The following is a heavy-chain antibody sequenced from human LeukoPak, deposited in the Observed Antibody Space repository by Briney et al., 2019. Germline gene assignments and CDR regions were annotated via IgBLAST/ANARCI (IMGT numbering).Heavy chain of an antibody. Sequence: ASVKVSCKASGYTFSNYDINWVRQATGQGLEWMGWMNPNSGKTGYAQKFQGRVTITRNTSISTAYMELSSLRSEDTAVYYCARGRGAAASDYYYYMDVWGKGTTVTVSS. D-gene: IGHD6-13*01. J-gene: IGHJ6*03. CDR1: GYTFSNYD. V-gene: IGHV1-8*01. CDR2: MNPNSGKT. CDR3: ARGRGAAASDYYYYMDV.